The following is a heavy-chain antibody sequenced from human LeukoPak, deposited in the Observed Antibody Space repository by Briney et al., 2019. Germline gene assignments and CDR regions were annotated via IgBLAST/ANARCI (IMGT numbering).Heavy chain of an antibody. CDR3: ARDPNCSSTSDLCDAFDI. J-gene: IGHJ3*02. CDR2: IYYSGST. Sequence: SETLSLTCTVSGGSISSSSYYWGWIRQPPGKGLEWIGSIYYSGSTYYNPSLKSRVTISVDTSKNQFSLKLSSVTAADTAVYYCARDPNCSSTSDLCDAFDIWGQGTMVTVSS. V-gene: IGHV4-39*07. D-gene: IGHD2-2*01. CDR1: GGSISSSSYY.